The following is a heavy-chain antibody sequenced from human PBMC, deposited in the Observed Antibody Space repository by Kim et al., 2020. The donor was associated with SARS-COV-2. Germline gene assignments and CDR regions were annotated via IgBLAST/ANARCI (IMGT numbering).Heavy chain of an antibody. CDR1: GFTFSSYS. CDR3: ARHGSGSYYNVHYYYGMDV. D-gene: IGHD3-10*01. V-gene: IGHV3-48*02. CDR2: ISSSSSTI. Sequence: GGSLRLSCAASGFTFSSYSMNWVRQAPGKGLEWVSYISSSSSTIYYADSVKGRFTISRDNAKNSLYLQMNSLRDEDAAVYYCARHGSGSYYNVHYYYGMDVWGQGTTVTVSS. J-gene: IGHJ6*02.